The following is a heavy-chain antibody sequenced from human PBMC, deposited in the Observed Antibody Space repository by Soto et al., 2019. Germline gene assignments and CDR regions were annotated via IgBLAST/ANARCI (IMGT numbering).Heavy chain of an antibody. D-gene: IGHD3-9*01. V-gene: IGHV3-66*01. CDR3: ARDSVADDILTGYRVFDY. J-gene: IGHJ4*02. CDR1: GFTVSSNY. CDR2: IYSGGST. Sequence: PGGSLRLSCAASGFTVSSNYMSWVRQAPGKGLEWVSVIYSGGSTYYADSVKGRFTISRDNSKNTLYLQMNSLRAEDTAVYYCARDSVADDILTGYRVFDYWGQGTLVTVSS.